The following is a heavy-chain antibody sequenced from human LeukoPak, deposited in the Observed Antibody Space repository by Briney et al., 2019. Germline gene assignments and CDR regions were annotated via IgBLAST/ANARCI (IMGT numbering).Heavy chain of an antibody. CDR3: ARWAYNFYYYYYMDV. CDR1: VHIFSGYY. V-gene: IGHV1-2*02. CDR2: INTNSGST. Sequence: ASMKVSCKASVHIFSGYYMHWVRQAPGQGLEWMAWINTNSGSTKYAQKFQGRVTLTWDTSSSTVYMELNSLRFDDTATYYCARWAYNFYYYYYMDVWGKGTTVTVSS. D-gene: IGHD1-1*01. J-gene: IGHJ6*03.